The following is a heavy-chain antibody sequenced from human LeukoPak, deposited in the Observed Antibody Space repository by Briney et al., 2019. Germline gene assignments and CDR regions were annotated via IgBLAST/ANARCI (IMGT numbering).Heavy chain of an antibody. Sequence: GGSLRLSCAASGFTFSSYAMHWVRQAPGKGLEWVAVISYDGSNKYYADSVKGRFTISRDNSKNTLYLQMNSLRAEDTAVYYCASGGSITPIGYFQHWGQGTLVTVSS. V-gene: IGHV3-30*04. J-gene: IGHJ1*01. CDR2: ISYDGSNK. D-gene: IGHD3-10*01. CDR1: GFTFSSYA. CDR3: ASGGSITPIGYFQH.